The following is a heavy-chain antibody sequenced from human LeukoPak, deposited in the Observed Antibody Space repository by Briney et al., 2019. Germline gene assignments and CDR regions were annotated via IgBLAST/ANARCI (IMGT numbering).Heavy chain of an antibody. CDR2: IGRDGST. J-gene: IGHJ6*02. D-gene: IGHD3-10*02. CDR3: WKDLHYYVAMDV. CDR1: GFSFSGYA. V-gene: IGHV3-23*01. Sequence: GGSLRLSCTASGFSFSGYAMSWVRQAPGQGLEWVAGIGRDGSTQSAESVKGRFGISRDNSKSSSYLQMNSLRAEYMALYYCWKDLHYYVAMDVWGQGTTVTVSS.